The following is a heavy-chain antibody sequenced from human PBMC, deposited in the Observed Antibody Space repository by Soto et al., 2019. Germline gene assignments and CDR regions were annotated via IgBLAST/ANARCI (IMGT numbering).Heavy chain of an antibody. D-gene: IGHD2-2*01. CDR3: AKPKYCSSTSCYYYYGMDV. J-gene: IGHJ6*02. V-gene: IGHV3-23*01. Sequence: GGSLRLSCAASGFTFSSYAMSWVRQAPGKGLEWVSAISGSGGSTYYADSVKGRFTISRDNSKNTLYLQMNSLRAEDTAVYYCAKPKYCSSTSCYYYYGMDVWGQGTTVTVSS. CDR1: GFTFSSYA. CDR2: ISGSGGST.